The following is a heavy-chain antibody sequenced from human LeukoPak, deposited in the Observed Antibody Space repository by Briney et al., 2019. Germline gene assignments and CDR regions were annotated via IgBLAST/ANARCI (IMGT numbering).Heavy chain of an antibody. V-gene: IGHV4-34*01. J-gene: IGHJ4*02. Sequence: SETLSLTCAVYGGSFSGYYWSWIRQPPGKGLEWIGEINHSGSTNCNPSLKSRVTISVDTSKNQFSLKLSSVTAADTAVYYCARSPTLYCSSTSCYRGLRYFDYWGQGTLVTVSS. CDR2: INHSGST. CDR3: ARSPTLYCSSTSCYRGLRYFDY. D-gene: IGHD2-2*02. CDR1: GGSFSGYY.